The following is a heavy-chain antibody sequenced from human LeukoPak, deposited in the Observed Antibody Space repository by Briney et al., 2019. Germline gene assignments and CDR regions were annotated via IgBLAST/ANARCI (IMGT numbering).Heavy chain of an antibody. V-gene: IGHV3-23*05. J-gene: IGHJ4*02. CDR3: SKDVVPDSGWDLDY. D-gene: IGHD6-19*01. CDR2: IYNSGSKT. CDR1: GFSFSTYS. Sequence: PGGSLRLSCTASGFSFSTYSMTSVRQGPGKGLEWVSSIYNSGSKTFYADSVKGRFTISRDNSKNTLYLQMNSLTAEDTAIYYCSKDVVPDSGWDLDYWGQGTLVTVSS.